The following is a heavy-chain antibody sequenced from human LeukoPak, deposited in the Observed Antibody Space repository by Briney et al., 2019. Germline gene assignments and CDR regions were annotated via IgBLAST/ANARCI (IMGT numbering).Heavy chain of an antibody. CDR1: GYSFTSYW. CDR2: IYPGDSRT. CDR3: ACREFYSPWPGP. V-gene: IGHV5-51*01. D-gene: IGHD5-18*01. J-gene: IGHJ5*02. Sequence: GVSLKISCKGSGYSFTSYWIGWVRQTPGKGLEWMGVIYPGDSRTRYNPSFEGQVTISADKSINTAYLQWSSLKASDTAMYYCACREFYSPWPGPWGQGTLVTVSS.